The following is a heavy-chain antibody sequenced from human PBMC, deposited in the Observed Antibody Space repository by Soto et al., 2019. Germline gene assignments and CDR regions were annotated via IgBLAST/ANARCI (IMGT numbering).Heavy chain of an antibody. CDR1: GYTFTSYA. Sequence: QVQLVQSGAEEKKPGASVKVSCKASGYTFTSYAMHWVRQAPGQRLEWMGWINAVNGNTKYSQKFQGRVTITRDTSASTAYMEPSSLGSEDTAVYYCARGGEPIDYWGQGTLVTVSS. D-gene: IGHD2-21*01. V-gene: IGHV1-3*05. J-gene: IGHJ4*02. CDR3: ARGGEPIDY. CDR2: INAVNGNT.